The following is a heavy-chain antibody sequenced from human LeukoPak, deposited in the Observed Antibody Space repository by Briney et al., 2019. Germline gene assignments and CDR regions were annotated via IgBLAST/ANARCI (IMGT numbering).Heavy chain of an antibody. V-gene: IGHV3-48*01. Sequence: GGSLRLSCAASGFTFSSYSMNWVRQAPGKGLEWVSYINSSSSNIYYADSVKGRFTISRDNAKNSLYLQMNSLRAEDTAVYYCAKDQAYYYYYYGMDVWGQGTTVTVSS. CDR1: GFTFSSYS. J-gene: IGHJ6*02. CDR3: AKDQAYYYYYYGMDV. CDR2: INSSSSNI.